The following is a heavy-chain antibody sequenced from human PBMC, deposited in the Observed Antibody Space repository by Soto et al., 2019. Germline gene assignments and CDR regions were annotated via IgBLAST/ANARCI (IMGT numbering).Heavy chain of an antibody. CDR3: ARTVGAAYYFDF. Sequence: AETLSLTCTVSGDSMTKYYRSWIRQPAGKGLEWIGRVYTSGSTNYNPSLKSRVTMSIDTSNNHFSLTLKSVTAADTAVYYCARTVGAAYYFDFWGQGALVTVSS. D-gene: IGHD1-26*01. V-gene: IGHV4-4*07. CDR1: GDSMTKYY. CDR2: VYTSGST. J-gene: IGHJ4*02.